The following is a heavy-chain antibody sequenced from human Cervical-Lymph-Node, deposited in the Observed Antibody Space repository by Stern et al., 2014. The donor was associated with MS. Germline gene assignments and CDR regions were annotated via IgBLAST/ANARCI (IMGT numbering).Heavy chain of an antibody. CDR3: ALDPQY. CDR2: IYYNNET. D-gene: IGHD2-8*01. CDR1: GFSFNTRGVG. J-gene: IGHJ4*02. Sequence: ESGPTLVKPTQTLTLTCTFSGFSFNTRGVGVGWSRQSPGKALEWLALIYYNNETRYSPSLRSRLTITRDTSKNQVVLTMANMDPVDTATYYCALDPQYGGQGARGTGSA. V-gene: IGHV2-5*01.